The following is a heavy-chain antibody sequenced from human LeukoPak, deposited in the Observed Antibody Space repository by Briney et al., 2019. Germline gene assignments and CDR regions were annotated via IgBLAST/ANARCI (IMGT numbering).Heavy chain of an antibody. CDR3: AKSSIGGAY. CDR2: ISGRGDKT. D-gene: IGHD2-21*01. CDR1: GFTFSTYA. V-gene: IGHV3-23*01. J-gene: IGHJ4*02. Sequence: GGSLRLSCAASGFTFSTYAMNWVRQAPGKGLEWVSGISGRGDKTEYADSAKGRFTISRDNSKNTLYLQMNSLRAEDTAVYYCAKSSIGGAYWGQGTLVSVSS.